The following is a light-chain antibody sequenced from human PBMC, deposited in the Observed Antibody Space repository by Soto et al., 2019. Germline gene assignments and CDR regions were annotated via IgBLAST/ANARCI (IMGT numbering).Light chain of an antibody. Sequence: EIVRTQSPATLSVSPGGRATLSCMASQSISDTLAWYQQKPGQAPRLLIHGASTRAPGFPARFSGSGSGTDFTLTISRLETEDFAIYYCQQYGRSPITFGQGTRLEIK. CDR3: QQYGRSPIT. CDR2: GAS. CDR1: QSISDT. V-gene: IGKV3-15*01. J-gene: IGKJ5*01.